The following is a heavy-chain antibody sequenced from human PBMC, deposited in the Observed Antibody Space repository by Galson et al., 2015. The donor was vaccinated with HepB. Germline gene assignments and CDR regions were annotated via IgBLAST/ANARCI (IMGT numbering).Heavy chain of an antibody. V-gene: IGHV3-23*01. CDR3: VRDAAVVIYGMDV. CDR2: IGNGGDT. CDR1: GFTFSRHA. D-gene: IGHD2-21*01. Sequence: SLRLSCAASGFTFSRHAMTWARQAPGRGLEWVSSIGNGGDTYYADSVKGRFTISRDNSKSTLYLQMHSLRAEDTALYFCVRDAAVVIYGMDVWGQGTTVTVSS. J-gene: IGHJ6*02.